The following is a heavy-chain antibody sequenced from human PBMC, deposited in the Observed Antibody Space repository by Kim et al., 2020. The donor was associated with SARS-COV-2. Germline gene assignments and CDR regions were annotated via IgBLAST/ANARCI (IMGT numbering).Heavy chain of an antibody. V-gene: IGHV3-30*04. J-gene: IGHJ6*02. CDR3: ARPENGMDV. Sequence: GGSLRLSCAASGFTFSSYAMHWVRQAPGKGLEWVAVISYDGSNKYYADSVKGRFTISRDNSKNTLYLQMNSLRAEDTAVYYCARPENGMDVWGQGTTVT. CDR1: GFTFSSYA. CDR2: ISYDGSNK.